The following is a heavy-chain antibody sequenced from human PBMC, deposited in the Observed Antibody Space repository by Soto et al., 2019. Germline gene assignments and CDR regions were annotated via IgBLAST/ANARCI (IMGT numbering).Heavy chain of an antibody. CDR3: AKDLWKHIVVVTATVHGPIDY. Sequence: PGGSLRLSCAASGFTFSSYAMSWVRRAPGKGLEWVSAISGSGGSTDYADSVKGRFTISRDNSKNTLYLQMNSLRAEDTAVYYCAKDLWKHIVVVTATVHGPIDYWGQGTLVTAPQ. J-gene: IGHJ4*02. CDR2: ISGSGGST. D-gene: IGHD2-21*02. CDR1: GFTFSSYA. V-gene: IGHV3-23*01.